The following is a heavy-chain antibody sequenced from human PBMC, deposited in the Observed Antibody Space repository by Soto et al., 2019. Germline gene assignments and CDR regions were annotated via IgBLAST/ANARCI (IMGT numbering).Heavy chain of an antibody. CDR1: GFTFSSYG. J-gene: IGHJ4*02. CDR3: ARDQGSSWQFDY. CDR2: IWYDGSNK. D-gene: IGHD6-13*01. V-gene: IGHV3-33*01. Sequence: GGSLRLSCAASGFTFSSYGMHWVRQAPGKGLEWVAVIWYDGSNKYYADSVKGRFTISRDNSKNTLYLQMNSLRAEDTAVYYCARDQGSSWQFDYWGQGTLVTVSS.